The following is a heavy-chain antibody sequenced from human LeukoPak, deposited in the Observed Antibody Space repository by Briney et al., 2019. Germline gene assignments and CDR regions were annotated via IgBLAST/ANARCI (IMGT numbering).Heavy chain of an antibody. CDR2: ISSSGSTI. CDR3: ARDWEDSAPDY. Sequence: GGSLRLSCAASGFTFSDYYMSWIRQAPGKGLEWVSYISSSGSTIYYADSVKGRFTISRDNSKNTLYLQMNSLRAEDTAVYYCARDWEDSAPDYWGQGTLVTVSS. V-gene: IGHV3-11*04. D-gene: IGHD1-26*01. CDR1: GFTFSDYY. J-gene: IGHJ4*02.